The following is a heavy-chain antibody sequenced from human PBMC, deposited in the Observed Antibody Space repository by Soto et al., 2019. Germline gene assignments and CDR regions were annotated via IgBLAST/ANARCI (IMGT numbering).Heavy chain of an antibody. CDR2: IIPIFGTA. V-gene: IGHV1-69*13. J-gene: IGHJ5*02. Sequence: SVKVSCKASGGTFSSYAISWVRQAPGQGLEWMGGIIPIFGTANYAQKFQGRVTITADESTSTAYMELSSLRSEDTAVYYCARGRSNDFVSSPPPMFDPRGQGTLVTVSS. CDR1: GGTFSSYA. CDR3: ARGRSNDFVSSPPPMFDP. D-gene: IGHD1-1*01.